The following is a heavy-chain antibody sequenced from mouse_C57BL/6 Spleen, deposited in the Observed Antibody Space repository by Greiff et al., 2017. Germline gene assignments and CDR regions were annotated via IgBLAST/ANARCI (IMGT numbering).Heavy chain of an antibody. J-gene: IGHJ3*01. D-gene: IGHD1-1*01. CDR2: IDPSDSET. CDR1: GYTFTSYW. V-gene: IGHV1-52*01. Sequence: VQLQQPGAELARPGSSVKLSCKASGYTFTSYWMHWVKQRPIQGLEWIGNIDPSDSETHYNQKFKDKATLTVDKSSSTAYMQLSSLTSEDSAVYYCARSHYGGFAYWGQGALGTVSA. CDR3: ARSHYGGFAY.